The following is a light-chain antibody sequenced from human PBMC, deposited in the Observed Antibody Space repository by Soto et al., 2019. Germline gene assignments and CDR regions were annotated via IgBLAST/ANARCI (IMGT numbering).Light chain of an antibody. J-gene: IGLJ1*01. CDR2: EVS. CDR3: SSYTSSSTPYV. V-gene: IGLV2-14*01. CDR1: SSDVGGYNY. Sequence: QSVLTQPASLSGSPGPSITISCTGTSSDVGGYNYVSWYQQHPGKAPKLMIYEVSNRPSGVSNRFSGSKSGNTASLTISGLQAEDEADYYCSSYTSSSTPYVFGTGTKVTVL.